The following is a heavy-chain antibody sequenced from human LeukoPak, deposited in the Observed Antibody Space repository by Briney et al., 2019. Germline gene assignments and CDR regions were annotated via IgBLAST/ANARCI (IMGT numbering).Heavy chain of an antibody. CDR2: IYYSGST. Sequence: SETLSLTCTVSGGSISSSSYYWGWIRQPPGKGLEWIGSIYYSGSTYYNPSLKSRVTISVDTSKNQFSLKLSSVTAADTAVYYCAWGTNPIVPRHYYFDYWGQGTLVTVSS. J-gene: IGHJ4*02. D-gene: IGHD1-1*01. CDR3: AWGTNPIVPRHYYFDY. CDR1: GGSISSSSYY. V-gene: IGHV4-39*01.